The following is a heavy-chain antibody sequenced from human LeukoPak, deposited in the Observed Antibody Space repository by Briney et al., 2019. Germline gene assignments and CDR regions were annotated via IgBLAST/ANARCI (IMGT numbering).Heavy chain of an antibody. Sequence: SETLSLTCTVSGGSISSYYWSWIRQPAGKGLEWIGRIYTSGSTNYNPSLKSRVTMSVDTSKNQFSLKLSSETAADTAVYYCARDPGRRYCSSTSCPRGYYYYYYMDVWGKGTTVTVSS. CDR2: IYTSGST. CDR1: GGSISSYY. V-gene: IGHV4-4*07. CDR3: ARDPGRRYCSSTSCPRGYYYYYYMDV. J-gene: IGHJ6*03. D-gene: IGHD2-2*01.